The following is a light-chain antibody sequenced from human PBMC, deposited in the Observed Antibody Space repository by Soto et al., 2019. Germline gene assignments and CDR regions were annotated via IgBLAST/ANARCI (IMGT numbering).Light chain of an antibody. Sequence: EIVMTQSPATLSVSPGERATLSCWASHSVSSNLAWYQRKPGQAPRLLIYGASTRATGIPVRFSGSGSGTEFTLTISSLQSEDFAVYYCQQYNNWPWTFGQGTKV. J-gene: IGKJ1*01. CDR3: QQYNNWPWT. V-gene: IGKV3-15*01. CDR1: HSVSSN. CDR2: GAS.